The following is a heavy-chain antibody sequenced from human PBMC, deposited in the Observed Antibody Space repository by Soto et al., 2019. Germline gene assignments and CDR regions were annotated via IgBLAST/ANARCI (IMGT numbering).Heavy chain of an antibody. Sequence: SETLSLTCAVYGGSFSGYYWSWIRQPPGKGLEWIGEINHSGSTNYNPSLKSRVTISVDTSKNQFSLKLSSVTAADTAVYYCARPGPIAVAGYYFDYWGQGTLVTVSS. CDR1: GGSFSGYY. D-gene: IGHD6-19*01. CDR2: INHSGST. CDR3: ARPGPIAVAGYYFDY. J-gene: IGHJ4*02. V-gene: IGHV4-34*01.